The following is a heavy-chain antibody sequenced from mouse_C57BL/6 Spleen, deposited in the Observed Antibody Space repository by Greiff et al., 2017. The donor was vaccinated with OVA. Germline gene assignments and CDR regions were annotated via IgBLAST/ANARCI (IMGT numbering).Heavy chain of an antibody. CDR3: ARRIYYYGSSLYLAMDS. J-gene: IGHJ4*01. D-gene: IGHD1-1*01. CDR2: IDPSDSYT. CDR1: GYTFTSYW. Sequence: VQLQQPGAELVMPGASVKLSCKASGYTFTSYWMHWVKQRPGQGLEWIGEIDPSDSYTNYNQKFKGKSTLTVDKSSSTAYMQLSSLTSEDSAVYYCARRIYYYGSSLYLAMDSGGKGPSAPVPS. V-gene: IGHV1-69*01.